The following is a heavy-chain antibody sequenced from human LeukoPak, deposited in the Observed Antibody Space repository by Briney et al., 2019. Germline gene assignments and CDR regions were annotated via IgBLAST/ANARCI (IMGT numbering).Heavy chain of an antibody. CDR2: IYSSGST. D-gene: IGHD6-6*01. CDR1: GGSIYAYY. V-gene: IGHV4-4*07. Sequence: SETLSLTCTVSGGSIYAYYWNWVRQPAGKGLEWIGRIYSSGSTNYNPSLRSRVTMSVDTSKNQFSLKLSSVTAAGTAVYYCASPGGVGSSDYWGQGTLVTVSS. CDR3: ASPGGVGSSDY. J-gene: IGHJ4*02.